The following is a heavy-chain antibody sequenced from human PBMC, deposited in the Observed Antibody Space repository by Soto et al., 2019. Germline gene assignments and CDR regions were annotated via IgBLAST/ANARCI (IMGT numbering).Heavy chain of an antibody. CDR2: IYYSGST. D-gene: IGHD3-3*01. J-gene: IGHJ6*02. CDR1: GGSISSSGYY. CDR3: AXXSYDFWXGHYYYYGMDV. Sequence: TXSLTCTVSGGSISSSGYYWGWFRQPPGKGLEWIGSIYYSGSTYYNPSLKSRVTISVDTSKNQFSLKLSSVTAADKAVDYCAXXSYDFWXGHYYYYGMDVWGQGTTVT. V-gene: IGHV4-39*01.